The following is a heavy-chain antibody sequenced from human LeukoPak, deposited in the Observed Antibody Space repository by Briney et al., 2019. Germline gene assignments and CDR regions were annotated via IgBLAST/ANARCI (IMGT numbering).Heavy chain of an antibody. D-gene: IGHD2-15*01. V-gene: IGHV4-59*11. CDR3: ARGGGSYSYDY. Sequence: SETLSLTCTVSGGSISSHYWSWTRQPPGKGLEWIGYIYYSGSTNYNPSLKSRVTISVDTSKNQFSLKLSSVTAADTAVYYCARGGGSYSYDYWGQGTLVTVSS. J-gene: IGHJ4*02. CDR2: IYYSGST. CDR1: GGSISSHY.